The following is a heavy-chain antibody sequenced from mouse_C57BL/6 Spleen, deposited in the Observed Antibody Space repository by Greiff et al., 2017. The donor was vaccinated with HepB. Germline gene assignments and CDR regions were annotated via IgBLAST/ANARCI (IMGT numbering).Heavy chain of an antibody. V-gene: IGHV1-55*01. CDR2: IYPGSGST. J-gene: IGHJ3*01. CDR1: GYTFTSYW. D-gene: IGHD4-1*01. Sequence: QVQLQQPGAELVKPGASVKMSCKASGYTFTSYWITWVKQRPGQGLEWIGDIYPGSGSTNYNEKFKSKATLTVDTSSSTAYMQLSSLTSEDSAVYYCAKGGGGGNWAWFAYWGQGTLVTVSA. CDR3: AKGGGGGNWAWFAY.